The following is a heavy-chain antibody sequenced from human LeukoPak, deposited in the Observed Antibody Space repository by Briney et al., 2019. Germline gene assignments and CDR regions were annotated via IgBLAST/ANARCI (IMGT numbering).Heavy chain of an antibody. CDR2: INPDGSVT. V-gene: IGHV3-7*03. CDR3: ARLYGWVTIFDY. D-gene: IGHD4-23*01. CDR1: GFTFRSYW. Sequence: PGGSLRLSCAASGFTFRSYWMSWVRQAPGKGLEWVATINPDGSVTYYVDSVKGRFTISRDNARNSVYLQMDSLRTEDTAAYFCARLYGWVTIFDYWGQGTLVTVSS. J-gene: IGHJ4*02.